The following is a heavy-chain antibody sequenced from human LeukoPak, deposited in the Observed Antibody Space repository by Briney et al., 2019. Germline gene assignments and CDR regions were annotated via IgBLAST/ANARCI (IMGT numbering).Heavy chain of an antibody. CDR2: IKQDGSEK. Sequence: GGSLRLSCAASGFTFSNYWMTWVRQAPGKGLEWVANIKQDGSEKYYADSVKGRSTISRDNAKNSLYLQMNSLRAEDTAVYYCASGSYGDYWGQGTLVTVSS. J-gene: IGHJ4*02. CDR1: GFTFSNYW. V-gene: IGHV3-7*01. CDR3: ASGSYGDY. D-gene: IGHD3-16*01.